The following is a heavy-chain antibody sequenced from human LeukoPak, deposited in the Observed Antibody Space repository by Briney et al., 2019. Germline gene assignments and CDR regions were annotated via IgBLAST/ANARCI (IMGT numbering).Heavy chain of an antibody. Sequence: TGGSLRLSCAASGFTFSSYAMSWVRQAPGKGLEWVSSITSSGGSTYYAGSVKGQFTISRDNSKNTVYLQMNSLGAEDTAVYYCAKDRPNYYDSSGHYYRRNGDYWGQGTLVTVSS. CDR2: ITSSGGST. D-gene: IGHD3-22*01. CDR3: AKDRPNYYDSSGHYYRRNGDY. CDR1: GFTFSSYA. V-gene: IGHV3-23*01. J-gene: IGHJ4*02.